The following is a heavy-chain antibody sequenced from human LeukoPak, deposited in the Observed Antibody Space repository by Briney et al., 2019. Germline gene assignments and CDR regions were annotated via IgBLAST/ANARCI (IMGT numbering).Heavy chain of an antibody. V-gene: IGHV3-11*01. CDR2: ISSSGSTI. J-gene: IGHJ4*02. Sequence: GGSLRLSCAASGFTFSDYYMSWIRQAPGKGLEWVSYISSSGSTIYYAGSVKGRFTISRDNAKNSLYLQMNSLRAEDTAVYYCASDSYSSGWYFDYWGQGTLVTVSS. CDR1: GFTFSDYY. CDR3: ASDSYSSGWYFDY. D-gene: IGHD6-19*01.